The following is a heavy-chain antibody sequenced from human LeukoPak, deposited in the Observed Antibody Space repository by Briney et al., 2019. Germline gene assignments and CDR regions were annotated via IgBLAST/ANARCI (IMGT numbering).Heavy chain of an antibody. Sequence: SETLSLTCTVSGGSISSSSYYWGWIRQPPGKGLEWIGSIYYSGSTYYNPSLKSRVTMSVDTSKNQFSLKLNSVTAADTAVYYCAKGMNGFDVWGQGTMVTVSS. CDR3: AKGMNGFDV. CDR1: GGSISSSSYY. CDR2: IYYSGST. J-gene: IGHJ3*01. V-gene: IGHV4-39*07.